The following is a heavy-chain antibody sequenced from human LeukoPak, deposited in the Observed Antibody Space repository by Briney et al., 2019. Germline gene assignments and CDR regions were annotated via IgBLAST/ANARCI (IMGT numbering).Heavy chain of an antibody. D-gene: IGHD3-3*01. V-gene: IGHV4-34*01. J-gene: IGHJ6*03. Sequence: PSETLSLTCAVYGGSFSGYYWSWIRQPPGKGLEWIGGINHSGSTNYNPSLKSRVTISVDTSKNQFSLKLSSVTAADTAVYYCARVSLYYDFWGGGPYYYMDVWGKGTMVTVSS. CDR1: GGSFSGYY. CDR3: ARVSLYYDFWGGGPYYYMDV. CDR2: INHSGST.